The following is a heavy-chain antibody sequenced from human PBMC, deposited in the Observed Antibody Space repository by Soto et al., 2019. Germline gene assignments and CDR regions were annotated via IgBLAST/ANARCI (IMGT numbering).Heavy chain of an antibody. CDR1: GGSFSSYY. Sequence: PSETLSLTCTVSGGSFSSYYWSWIRQPPGKGLEWIGYFYYSGSTNYNPSLKSRVSISVDTSKNQLSLRLSSVTAADTAVYYCARDDYSASSVPWFDPWGQGTLVTVSS. V-gene: IGHV4-59*13. CDR2: FYYSGST. CDR3: ARDDYSASSVPWFDP. D-gene: IGHD4-4*01. J-gene: IGHJ5*02.